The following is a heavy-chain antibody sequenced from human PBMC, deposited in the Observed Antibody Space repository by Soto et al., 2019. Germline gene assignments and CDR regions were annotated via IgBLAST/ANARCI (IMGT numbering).Heavy chain of an antibody. Sequence: QVQLVESGAGVVQPGRSLRLSCAASGFTFSNYGMHWVRQAPGKGLEWVAVISYDGSNEYYVESVKGRFTISRDNSKNTLYLQMNSLRAEDTAVYYCAKDSSRRSSFGGFDPWGQGTLVTVSS. D-gene: IGHD3-3*02. J-gene: IGHJ5*02. CDR1: GFTFSNYG. CDR3: AKDSSRRSSFGGFDP. CDR2: ISYDGSNE. V-gene: IGHV3-30*18.